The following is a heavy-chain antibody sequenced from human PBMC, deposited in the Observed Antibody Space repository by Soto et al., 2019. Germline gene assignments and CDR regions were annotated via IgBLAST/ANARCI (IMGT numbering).Heavy chain of an antibody. CDR2: ISGYNGDT. CDR3: ANDFVGDDLTVTTGEFGRL. CDR1: GYTFTSFG. D-gene: IGHD3-16*01. V-gene: IGHV1-18*04. J-gene: IGHJ4*02. Sequence: QLHLVQSGAEVKKPGASVKVSCTASGYTFTSFGVSWVRQVPGQGLEWMGWISGYNGDTDYAQKFQGRVTMTTDRYTSTAYMEVRSLRSDDTAVYYCANDFVGDDLTVTTGEFGRLWGQGTLVTVSS.